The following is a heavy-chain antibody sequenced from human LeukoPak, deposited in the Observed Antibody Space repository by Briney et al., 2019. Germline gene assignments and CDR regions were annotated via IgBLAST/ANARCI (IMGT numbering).Heavy chain of an antibody. CDR1: GYSIISGHY. J-gene: IGHJ6*03. Sequence: NPSETLSLTCGVSGYSIISGHYWVWLRQPPGKGLEYIGNIYHSGSSHYNPSLKSRVTISVDTSNNQFSLKLSSVTAADTAVYYYARAKNPYYYYYYMDFWGRGTTVTVSS. V-gene: IGHV4-38-2*01. CDR3: ARAKNPYYYYYYMDF. CDR2: IYHSGSS.